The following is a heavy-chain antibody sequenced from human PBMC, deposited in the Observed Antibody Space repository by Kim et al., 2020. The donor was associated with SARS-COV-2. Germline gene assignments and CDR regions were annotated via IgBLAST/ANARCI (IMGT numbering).Heavy chain of an antibody. CDR1: GLTFNKNA. D-gene: IGHD3-16*01. Sequence: GGSLRLSCAASGLTFNKNAMTWVRQVPGKGLEWVASINGGGAATYYADSAKGRVAISRDTSKSTLYLHMNSLTVDDTAVYYCARTLGPVALHPYDWGQGTLVTVSS. CDR3: ARTLGPVALHPYD. J-gene: IGHJ4*02. CDR2: INGGGAAT. V-gene: IGHV3-23*01.